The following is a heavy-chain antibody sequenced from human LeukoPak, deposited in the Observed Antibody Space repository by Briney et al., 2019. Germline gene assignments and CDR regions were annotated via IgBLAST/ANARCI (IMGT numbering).Heavy chain of an antibody. CDR2: ISGSGGST. Sequence: GGSLRLSCAASGFTFSSYAMSWVRQAPGKGLEWVSAISGSGGSTYYADSVKGRFTISRDNSKNTLYLQMNSLRAEDTAVYYCAKAFLYCSSTSCYYYYGMDVWGQGTTVTVSS. J-gene: IGHJ6*02. D-gene: IGHD2-2*01. CDR3: AKAFLYCSSTSCYYYYGMDV. V-gene: IGHV3-23*01. CDR1: GFTFSSYA.